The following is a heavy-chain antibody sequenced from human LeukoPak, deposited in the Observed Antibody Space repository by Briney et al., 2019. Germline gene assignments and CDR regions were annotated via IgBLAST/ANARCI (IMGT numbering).Heavy chain of an antibody. CDR1: GGTFSSYA. D-gene: IGHD3-22*01. CDR3: ARGVSGYQGYYNMDV. J-gene: IGHJ6*03. Sequence: ASVKVSCKASGGTFSSYAINWVRQAPGQGLEWVGRIIPIFGTANYAQKFQGRVTVTTDESTSTAYMELSSLRSEDTAVYYCARGVSGYQGYYNMDVWDEGTTVTVSS. V-gene: IGHV1-69*05. CDR2: IIPIFGTA.